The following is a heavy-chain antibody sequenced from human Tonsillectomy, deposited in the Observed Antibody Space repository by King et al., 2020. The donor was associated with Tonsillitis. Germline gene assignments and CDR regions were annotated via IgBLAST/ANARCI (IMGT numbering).Heavy chain of an antibody. CDR1: GYTFTSYG. D-gene: IGHD4-17*01. Sequence: QLVQSGPEVKKPGASVKVSCKASGYTFTSYGISWVRQAPGQGLEWMGWISTYNVNTNYAQKLHGRVTMTTDTSTSTAYMELRSLTSDDTAVYYCARDGRDYVLFEGWKYWGQGSLVTVSS. CDR3: ARDGRDYVLFEGWKY. J-gene: IGHJ4*02. V-gene: IGHV1-18*04. CDR2: ISTYNVNT.